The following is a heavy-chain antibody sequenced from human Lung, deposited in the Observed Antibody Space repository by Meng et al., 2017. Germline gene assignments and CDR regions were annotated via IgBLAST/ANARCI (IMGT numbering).Heavy chain of an antibody. Sequence: GKSQQWGAGLLKAAETLSLTCVVSGGSFSNYYWSWIRQPPGKGLEWIGEINHSGSTNYNPSLESRATISVDTSQNNLSLKLSSVTAADSAVYYCARGPTTMAHDFDYWGQGTLVTVSS. CDR3: ARGPTTMAHDFDY. CDR1: GGSFSNYY. D-gene: IGHD4-11*01. CDR2: INHSGST. J-gene: IGHJ4*02. V-gene: IGHV4-34*01.